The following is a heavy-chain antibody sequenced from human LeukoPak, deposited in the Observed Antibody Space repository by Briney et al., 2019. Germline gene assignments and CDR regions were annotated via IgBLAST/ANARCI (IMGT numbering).Heavy chain of an antibody. CDR2: ISWNSGSI. J-gene: IGHJ5*02. CDR3: ARDRYRAYP. V-gene: IGHV3-9*01. D-gene: IGHD5-12*01. Sequence: PGGSLRLSCAASGFTFDDYAMHWVRQAPGKGLEWVSGISWNSGSIGYADSVKGRFTISRDNAKNTLYLQMNSLRAEDTAMYYCARDRYRAYPWGQGTLVTVSS. CDR1: GFTFDDYA.